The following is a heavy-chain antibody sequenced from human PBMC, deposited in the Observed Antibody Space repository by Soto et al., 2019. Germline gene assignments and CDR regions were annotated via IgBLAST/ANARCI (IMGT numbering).Heavy chain of an antibody. Sequence: AASVKVSCKASGGTFSSYAISWVRQAPGQGLEWMGGIIPIFGTANYAQKFQGRVTITADESTSTAYMELSSLRSEDTAVYYCARDLSYYYDSSGYYTQDAFDIWGQGTMVTVSS. D-gene: IGHD3-22*01. CDR2: IIPIFGTA. CDR3: ARDLSYYYDSSGYYTQDAFDI. V-gene: IGHV1-69*13. J-gene: IGHJ3*02. CDR1: GGTFSSYA.